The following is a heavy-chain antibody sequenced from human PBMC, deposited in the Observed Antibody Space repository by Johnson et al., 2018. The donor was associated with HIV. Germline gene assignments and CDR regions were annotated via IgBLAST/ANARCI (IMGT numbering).Heavy chain of an antibody. Sequence: VQLVESGGGVVQTGRSLRLSCAVSGFTLSNYAMHWVRQAPGKGLEWVAFISNDGSIKFSADSVKGRFTISKDNSKNTLYLPMNSLRPEDTAVYYCVQGVPNPAGAFDIWGRGTMVTVS. CDR2: ISNDGSIK. D-gene: IGHD6-19*01. CDR1: GFTLSNYA. V-gene: IGHV3-30-3*01. CDR3: VQGVPNPAGAFDI. J-gene: IGHJ3*02.